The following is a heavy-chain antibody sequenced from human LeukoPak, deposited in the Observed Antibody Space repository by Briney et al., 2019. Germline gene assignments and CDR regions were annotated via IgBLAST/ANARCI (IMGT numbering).Heavy chain of an antibody. CDR2: TYYRSKWYN. D-gene: IGHD3-3*01. J-gene: IGHJ6*03. Sequence: SQTLSLTCAISGDSVSSNSAAWNWIRQSPSRGLEWLGRTYYRSKWYNDYAVSVKSRITINPDTSKNQFSLQLNSVTPEDTAVYYCARGNYDFWSGYSSWYYYHYMGVWGKGTTVTVSS. V-gene: IGHV6-1*01. CDR1: GDSVSSNSAA. CDR3: ARGNYDFWSGYSSWYYYHYMGV.